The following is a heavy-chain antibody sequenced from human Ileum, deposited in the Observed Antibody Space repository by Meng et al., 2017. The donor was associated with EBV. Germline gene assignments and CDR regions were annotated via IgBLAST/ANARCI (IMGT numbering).Heavy chain of an antibody. J-gene: IGHJ4*02. V-gene: IGHV4-28*01. Sequence: QVQLQESGPGLVKPSGXXXXPCVVSGYSISSNNWWGWIRQSPGKGLEWIGYMYYTGSSSYSPSLKSRATISLDTAKNQFSLKLNSVTAVDTAVYYCARKQDSSGYYSWGQGILVTVSS. CDR3: ARKQDSSGYYS. CDR2: MYYTGSS. D-gene: IGHD3-22*01. CDR1: GYSISSNNW.